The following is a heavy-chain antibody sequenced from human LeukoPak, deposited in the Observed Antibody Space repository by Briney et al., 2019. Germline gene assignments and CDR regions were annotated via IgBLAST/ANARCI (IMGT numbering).Heavy chain of an antibody. D-gene: IGHD3-22*01. CDR3: AREGVSYYDRSGYHY. CDR2: IYYSGTT. Sequence: PSQTLSLTCTVSGGSINSGDYYWSWIRQPPGKGLEWIGYIYYSGTTYYNPSLKSRVSISVDTSKNQFSLKLNSVTAADTAVYYCAREGVSYYDRSGYHYWGQGTLVTVSS. CDR1: GGSINSGDYY. J-gene: IGHJ4*02. V-gene: IGHV4-30-4*01.